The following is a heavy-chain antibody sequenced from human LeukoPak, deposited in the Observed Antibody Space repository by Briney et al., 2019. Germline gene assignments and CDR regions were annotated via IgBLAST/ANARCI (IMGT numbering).Heavy chain of an antibody. J-gene: IGHJ3*02. D-gene: IGHD6-13*01. CDR2: IKQDGSEK. CDR1: GFTFSSYW. V-gene: IGHV3-7*03. CDR3: ARDLGQQLRGDGFDI. Sequence: GGSLRLSCAASGFTFSSYWMSWVRQAPGKGLEWVANIKQDGSEKYYVDSVKGRFTISRDNAKNSLYLQMNSLRAEDTAVYYCARDLGQQLRGDGFDIWGQGTMVTVSS.